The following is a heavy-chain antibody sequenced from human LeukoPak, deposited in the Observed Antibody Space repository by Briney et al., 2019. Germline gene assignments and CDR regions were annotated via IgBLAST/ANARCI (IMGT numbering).Heavy chain of an antibody. CDR2: INPNSGGSGGT. CDR3: ARATEIYLWFGELKNWFDP. Sequence: EASVKVSCKASGYTFTGYYMHWVRQAPGQGLEWMGWINPNSGGSGGTNYAQKFQGRVTMTRDTSISTAYMELSRLRSDDTAVYYCARATEIYLWFGELKNWFDPWGQGTLVTVSS. V-gene: IGHV1-2*02. J-gene: IGHJ5*02. D-gene: IGHD3-10*01. CDR1: GYTFTGYY.